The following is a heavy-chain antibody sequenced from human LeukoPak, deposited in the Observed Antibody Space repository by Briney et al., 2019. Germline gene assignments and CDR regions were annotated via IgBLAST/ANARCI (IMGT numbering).Heavy chain of an antibody. CDR2: ISGSGGST. Sequence: GGSLRLSCAASGFTFSSYAMSWVRQAPGKGLEWVSAISGSGGSTNYADSVKGRFTISRDNSKNTLYLQMNSLRAEDTAVYYCARGYDFWSGYDYWGQGTLVTVSS. D-gene: IGHD3-3*01. CDR1: GFTFSSYA. V-gene: IGHV3-23*01. CDR3: ARGYDFWSGYDY. J-gene: IGHJ4*02.